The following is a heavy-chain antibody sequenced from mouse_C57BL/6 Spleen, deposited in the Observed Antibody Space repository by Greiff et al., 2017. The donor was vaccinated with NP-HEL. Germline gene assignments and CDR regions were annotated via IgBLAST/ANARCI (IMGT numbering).Heavy chain of an antibody. CDR2: ISSGGSYT. Sequence: EVMLVESGGDLVKPGGSLKLSCAASGFTFSSYGMSWVRQTPDKRLAWVATISSGGSYTYYPDSVKGRVTISRDHAKNTLYLQMSSLMSEYTAMYYCARRATVVAFDYWGQGTTLTVSS. D-gene: IGHD1-1*01. CDR3: ARRATVVAFDY. CDR1: GFTFSSYG. J-gene: IGHJ2*01. V-gene: IGHV5-6*02.